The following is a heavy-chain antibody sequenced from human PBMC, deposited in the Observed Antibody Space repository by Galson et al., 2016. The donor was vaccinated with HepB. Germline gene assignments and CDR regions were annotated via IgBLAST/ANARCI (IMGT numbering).Heavy chain of an antibody. V-gene: IGHV4-30-4*01. CDR1: GGSISSGDYY. J-gene: IGHJ4*02. CDR3: AREGGDFKVDF. Sequence: TCTVSGGSISSGDYYWSWIRQSPGKGLEWIGYIYYIRNTYYNPSLKSRVSISVDTSKNQFSLTLSSVTAADTAIYYCAREGGDFKVDFWGQGTLVTVSS. D-gene: IGHD2-21*01. CDR2: IYYIRNT.